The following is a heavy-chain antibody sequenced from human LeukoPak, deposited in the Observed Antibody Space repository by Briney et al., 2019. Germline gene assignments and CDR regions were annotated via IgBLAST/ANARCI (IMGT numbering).Heavy chain of an antibody. V-gene: IGHV3-23*01. CDR1: GFTFSNYA. CDR3: AKDYVFRSRTCPCFFAY. J-gene: IGHJ4*02. CDR2: LSGSGGTT. Sequence: GGSLRLSCAVSGFTFSNYAMSWVRQAPGKGLEWVSGLSGSGGTTYYPDSVKGRFTISRDNSKNTLDLQMNNLRAEDTAVYYCAKDYVFRSRTCPCFFAYWGRGTLVTVSS. D-gene: IGHD2-2*01.